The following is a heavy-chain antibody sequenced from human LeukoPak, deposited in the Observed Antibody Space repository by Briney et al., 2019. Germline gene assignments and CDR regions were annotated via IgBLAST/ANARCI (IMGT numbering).Heavy chain of an antibody. D-gene: IGHD1-7*01. J-gene: IGHJ4*02. CDR2: IIPIFGTA. CDR1: GGTFSSYA. CDR3: ARDRFNWNYFTYFDY. V-gene: IGHV1-69*13. Sequence: SVKVSCKASGGTFSSYAISWVRQAPGQGLEWMGGIIPIFGTANYAQKFQGRVTITADESTSTAYMELSSLRSEDTAVYYCARDRFNWNYFTYFDYWGQGTLVTVSS.